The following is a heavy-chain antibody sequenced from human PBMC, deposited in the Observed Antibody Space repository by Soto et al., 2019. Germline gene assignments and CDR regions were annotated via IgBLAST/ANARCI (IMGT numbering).Heavy chain of an antibody. CDR3: ARVRGGDTPVFDF. Sequence: QLHLHESGPGLVKPSETLSLSCSVSGDSITRSGFYWAWIRRPPGKELEWIGSMYHTGSTYSKPCLESRLTMSVNTSKYQLSLRLTSMTAADAGVYFCARVRGGDTPVFDFWGQGARVTVSS. CDR2: MYHTGST. V-gene: IGHV4-39*01. D-gene: IGHD3-10*01. J-gene: IGHJ4*02. CDR1: GDSITRSGFY.